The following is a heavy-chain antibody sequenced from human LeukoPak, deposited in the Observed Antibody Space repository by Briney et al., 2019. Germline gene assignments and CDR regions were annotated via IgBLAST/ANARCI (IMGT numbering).Heavy chain of an antibody. D-gene: IGHD5-12*01. CDR3: ARDGVATPSGFDY. J-gene: IGHJ4*02. CDR1: GFTFSSYA. V-gene: IGHV3-30-3*01. Sequence: GGSLRLSCAASGFTFSSYAMHWVRQAPGKGLEWVAVISYDGSNKYYADSVKGRFTISRDNSKNTLYLQMNSLRAEDTAVYYCARDGVATPSGFDYWGQGTLVTVSS. CDR2: ISYDGSNK.